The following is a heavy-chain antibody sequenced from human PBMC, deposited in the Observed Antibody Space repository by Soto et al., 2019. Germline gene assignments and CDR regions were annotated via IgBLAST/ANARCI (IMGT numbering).Heavy chain of an antibody. J-gene: IGHJ4*02. CDR2: IGTAGDT. V-gene: IGHV3-13*01. CDR1: GFTFSSYD. CDR3: ARGPYGSGSPIAPYYFDY. D-gene: IGHD3-10*01. Sequence: EVQLVESGGGLVQPGGSLRLSCAASGFTFSSYDMHWVRQATGKGLEWVSAIGTAGDTYYPGSVKGRFTISSENATNSLYLQMNSLRAGDTAVYYCARGPYGSGSPIAPYYFDYWGQGTLVTVSS.